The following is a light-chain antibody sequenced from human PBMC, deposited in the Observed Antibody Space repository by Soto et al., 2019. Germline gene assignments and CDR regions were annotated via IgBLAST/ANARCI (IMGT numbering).Light chain of an antibody. CDR1: QSVSSSY. CDR2: GAS. Sequence: EIVLTQSPGTLSLSPGERATLSCRASQSVSSSYLAWYQQKPGQAPRLLIYGASSRTTGIPDRFSGSGSGTAFTLTISRLEPEDFAVYYCQQYGGSPRTFGQGTKVDIK. J-gene: IGKJ1*01. CDR3: QQYGGSPRT. V-gene: IGKV3-20*01.